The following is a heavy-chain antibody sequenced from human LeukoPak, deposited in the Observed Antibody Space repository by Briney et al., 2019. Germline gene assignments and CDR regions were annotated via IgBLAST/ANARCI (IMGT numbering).Heavy chain of an antibody. V-gene: IGHV3-23*01. CDR1: GFTFSGYA. J-gene: IGHJ3*02. CDR2: ISGSGGST. CDR3: ARVAGVDAFDI. D-gene: IGHD2-15*01. Sequence: GGSLRLSCVASGFTFSGYAMNWVRQAPVKGLAWVSTISGSGGSTYYADSVKGRFTISRDNSKNTLYLQMNSLRAEDTAVYYCARVAGVDAFDIWGQGTMVTVSS.